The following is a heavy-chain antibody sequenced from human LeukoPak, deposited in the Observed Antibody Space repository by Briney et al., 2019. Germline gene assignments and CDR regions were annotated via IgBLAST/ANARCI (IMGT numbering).Heavy chain of an antibody. CDR2: IDWDDDK. J-gene: IGHJ4*02. V-gene: IGHV2-70*11. CDR1: GFSLSTSGMC. D-gene: IGHD6-13*01. Sequence: SGPTLVKPTQTLTLTCTFSGFSLSTSGMCVSRIRQPPGKALEWLACIDWDDDKYYSTSPKTRLTISNDTSKNQVVLTMTNMDPVDTATYYCARIRLAAAATQGTYYFDYWGQGTLVTVSS. CDR3: ARIRLAAAATQGTYYFDY.